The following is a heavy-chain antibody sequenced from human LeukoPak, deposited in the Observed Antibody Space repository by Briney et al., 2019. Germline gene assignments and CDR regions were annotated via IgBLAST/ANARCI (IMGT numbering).Heavy chain of an antibody. J-gene: IGHJ4*02. V-gene: IGHV2-5*01. CDR1: GFSLSTTGVG. CDR2: IFWNDDR. Sequence: SGPTLVKPTQTLTLTCTFSGFSLSTTGVGVDWIRQPPGKALEWLALIFWNDDRRYSPSLKTRLTISKDTSKNQVVLTMTNMDPVDTAAYYCARIYSPNRGVITAYFDYWGQGTLVTVSS. CDR3: ARIYSPNRGVITAYFDY. D-gene: IGHD3-10*01.